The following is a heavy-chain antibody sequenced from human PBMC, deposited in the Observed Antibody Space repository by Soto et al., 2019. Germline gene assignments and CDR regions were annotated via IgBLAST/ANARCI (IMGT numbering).Heavy chain of an antibody. D-gene: IGHD5-12*01. CDR3: TTDISSGYDSYYYYGMDV. J-gene: IGHJ6*02. V-gene: IGHV3-15*01. CDR2: IKSKTDGGTT. Sequence: EVQLVESGGGLVKPGGSLRLSCAASGFTFSNAWMSWVRQAPGKGLEWVGRIKSKTDGGTTDYDAPVQGRFTIARDDSKNTLYLQMNSLKTEDTAVYYCTTDISSGYDSYYYYGMDVWGQGTTVTVSS. CDR1: GFTFSNAW.